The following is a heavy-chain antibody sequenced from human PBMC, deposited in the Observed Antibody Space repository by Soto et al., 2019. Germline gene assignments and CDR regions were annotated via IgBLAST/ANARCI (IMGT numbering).Heavy chain of an antibody. D-gene: IGHD1-26*01. CDR2: IYPGDSDT. CDR1: GYSFTSYW. CDR3: ARLEFGGIVGATPPDY. Sequence: PGESLKLSCKGSGYSFTSYWIGWVRQMPGKGLEWMGIIYPGDSDTRYSPSFQGQVTISADKSISTAYLQWSSLKASDTAMYYCARLEFGGIVGATPPDYWGQGTLVTVSS. V-gene: IGHV5-51*01. J-gene: IGHJ4*02.